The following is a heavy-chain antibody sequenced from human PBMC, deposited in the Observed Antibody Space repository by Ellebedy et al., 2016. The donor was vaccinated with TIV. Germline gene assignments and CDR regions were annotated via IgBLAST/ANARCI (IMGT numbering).Heavy chain of an antibody. Sequence: GGSLRLSCAASRFAFSRYWMSWVRQAPGKGLEWVANINQDGTKKHYVDSVRGRFTISRDYAGNSLFLQMNSLRAEDTAVYYCVRGVGSSGSYWGQGTLVTVSS. D-gene: IGHD6-25*01. CDR1: RFAFSRYW. CDR2: INQDGTKK. CDR3: VRGVGSSGSY. J-gene: IGHJ4*02. V-gene: IGHV3-7*03.